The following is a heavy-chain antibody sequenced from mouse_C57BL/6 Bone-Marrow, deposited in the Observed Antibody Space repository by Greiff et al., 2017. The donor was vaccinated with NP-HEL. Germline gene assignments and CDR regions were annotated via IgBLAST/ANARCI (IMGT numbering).Heavy chain of an antibody. Sequence: QVQLQQSGPGLVQPSQSLSITCTVSGFSLTSYGVHWVRQSPGKGLEWLGVIWRGGSTDYNAAFMSRLSITKDNSKSHVFFKMNSLQADDTAIYYCAKISLLGGNYFDYWGQGTTLTVSS. J-gene: IGHJ2*01. CDR3: AKISLLGGNYFDY. D-gene: IGHD2-1*01. CDR1: GFSLTSYG. CDR2: IWRGGST. V-gene: IGHV2-5*01.